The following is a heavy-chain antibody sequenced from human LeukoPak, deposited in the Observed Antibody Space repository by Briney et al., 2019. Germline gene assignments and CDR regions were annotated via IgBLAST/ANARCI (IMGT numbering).Heavy chain of an antibody. J-gene: IGHJ6*02. CDR1: GYTFTGYY. D-gene: IGHD6-13*01. Sequence: ASVKVSCKASGYTFTGYYMHWVRQAPGQGLEWMGWINPNSGGTNYAQKFQGWVTMTRDTSTSTAYMELSRLRSDDTAVYYCARGVGSSWYGAEYYYYYGMDVWGQGTTVTVSS. V-gene: IGHV1-2*04. CDR3: ARGVGSSWYGAEYYYYYGMDV. CDR2: INPNSGGT.